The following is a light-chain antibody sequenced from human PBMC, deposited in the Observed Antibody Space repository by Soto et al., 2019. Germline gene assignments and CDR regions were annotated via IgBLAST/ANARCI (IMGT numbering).Light chain of an antibody. V-gene: IGKV3-20*01. Sequence: EIVLTQSPGTLSLSPGERATLSCRASQSLSSSYLAWYQQKPGQAPRLLIFGASNRATGIPERFTGSGSGTDFTLTISRLEPEDFAVYYCQQYGISQNTFGQGTKLEIK. CDR2: GAS. CDR3: QQYGISQNT. J-gene: IGKJ2*01. CDR1: QSLSSSY.